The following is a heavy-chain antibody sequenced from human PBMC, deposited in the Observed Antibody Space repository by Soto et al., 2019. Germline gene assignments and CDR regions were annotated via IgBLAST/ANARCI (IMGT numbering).Heavy chain of an antibody. V-gene: IGHV4-31*03. CDR2: IYHSGTT. Sequence: QVQLQESGPGLVKPSQTLSLTCTVSGGSISSGGYYWSWIRQHPGKGLEWLGYIYHSGTTYDNPSLKSRFTMSVDTSKNQFSLKLTSVTAADTAVYYCARVRGNQLLVWFDPWGQGTLVTVSS. D-gene: IGHD2-2*01. CDR1: GGSISSGGYY. CDR3: ARVRGNQLLVWFDP. J-gene: IGHJ5*02.